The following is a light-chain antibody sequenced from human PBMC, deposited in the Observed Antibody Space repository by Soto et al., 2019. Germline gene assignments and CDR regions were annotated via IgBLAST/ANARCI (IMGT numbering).Light chain of an antibody. CDR1: SSNIGADYD. V-gene: IGLV2-11*01. J-gene: IGLJ1*01. Sequence: SALAQPPSVSGAPGQRVTISCTGFSSNIGADYDVHWHQQHPGKAPKLMIYDVAKRPSGVPDRLSGSKSGNTASLTISGLQAEDEADYYCCTFAGRYSYVFGSGTKVTVL. CDR3: CTFAGRYSYV. CDR2: DVA.